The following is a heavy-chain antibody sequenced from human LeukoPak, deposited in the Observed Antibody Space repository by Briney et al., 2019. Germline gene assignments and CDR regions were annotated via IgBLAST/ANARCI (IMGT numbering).Heavy chain of an antibody. D-gene: IGHD6-19*01. J-gene: IGHJ4*02. V-gene: IGHV3-23*01. CDR1: GFTFTNYA. CDR2: ISVGGGST. Sequence: GGSLRLSCAASGFTFTNYAMSWVRQAPGKGLEWVSTISVGGGSTYYADSVKGRFTISRDNSKNTLYLQMNSLRVEDTAVYYCARTGYSSGWFVYYFDYWGQGTLVTVSS. CDR3: ARTGYSSGWFVYYFDY.